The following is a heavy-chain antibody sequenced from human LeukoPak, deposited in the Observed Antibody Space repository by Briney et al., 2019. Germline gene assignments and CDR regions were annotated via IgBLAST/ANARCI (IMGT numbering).Heavy chain of an antibody. CDR1: GGSIISYY. V-gene: IGHV4-4*07. J-gene: IGHJ5*02. CDR3: ARDLGGYDKRTNWFDP. D-gene: IGHD5-12*01. CDR2: IYTSGST. Sequence: SETLSLTCTVSGGSIISYYWSWIRQPAGKGLEWIGRIYTSGSTNYNPSLKSRVTMSVDTSKNQFSLKLSSVTAADTAVYYCARDLGGYDKRTNWFDPWGQGSLVTVSS.